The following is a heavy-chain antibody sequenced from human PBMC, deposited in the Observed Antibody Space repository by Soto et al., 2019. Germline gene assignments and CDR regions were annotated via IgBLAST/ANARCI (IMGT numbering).Heavy chain of an antibody. Sequence: EVQLVESGGGLVQPGGSPRLSCAASGFTFSHWWMHWVRQTPGRGLVWVSHIKGDGSTTNYADSVKGRFIISRDNAKNTLYLQINSLRAEDTGVYYCARDYVSGSPNYWGQGTLVTVSS. CDR3: ARDYVSGSPNY. J-gene: IGHJ4*02. D-gene: IGHD5-12*01. CDR2: IKGDGSTT. V-gene: IGHV3-74*01. CDR1: GFTFSHWW.